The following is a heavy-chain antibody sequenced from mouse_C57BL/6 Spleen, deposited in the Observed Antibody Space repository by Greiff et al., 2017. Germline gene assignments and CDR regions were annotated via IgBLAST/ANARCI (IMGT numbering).Heavy chain of an antibody. D-gene: IGHD4-1*01. CDR3: ARTWDGYFDV. V-gene: IGHV1-82*01. CDR2: IYPGDGDT. Sequence: ESGPELVKPGASVKISCKASGYAFSSSWMNWVKQRPGKGLEWIGRIYPGDGDTNYNGKFKGKATLTADKSSSTAYMQLSSLTSEDSAVYFCARTWDGYFDVWGTGTTVTVSS. CDR1: GYAFSSSW. J-gene: IGHJ1*03.